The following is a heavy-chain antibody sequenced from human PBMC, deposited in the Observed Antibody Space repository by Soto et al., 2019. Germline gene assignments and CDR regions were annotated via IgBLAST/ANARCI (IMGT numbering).Heavy chain of an antibody. D-gene: IGHD3-10*01. Sequence: GESLKISCKGSGYSFIDYWIGWVRQVPGKGLEWVGIIYPGDSDTRYSPSFEGQVSISVDESISSTYLQWNSLKASDTAIYYCARHRVILVRGVYYYYGLDVWGQGTTVPVSS. CDR3: ARHRVILVRGVYYYYGLDV. CDR2: IYPGDSDT. CDR1: GYSFIDYW. V-gene: IGHV5-51*01. J-gene: IGHJ6*02.